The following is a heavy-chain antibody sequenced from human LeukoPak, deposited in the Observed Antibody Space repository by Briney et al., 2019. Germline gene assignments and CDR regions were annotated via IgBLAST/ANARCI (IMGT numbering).Heavy chain of an antibody. J-gene: IGHJ6*02. CDR2: MNPNSGNT. D-gene: IGHD4-17*01. CDR1: GYTFTIYD. V-gene: IGHV1-8*01. Sequence: ASVTVSFKASGYTFTIYDINWVRQAPGQGLEWMGWMNPNSGNTGYAQKFQGRVTITRNPSISTAYMELSSLRSEATAVYYCARGGAYGDYNRKAYYYYGMDVWGQGTTVTVSS. CDR3: ARGGAYGDYNRKAYYYYGMDV.